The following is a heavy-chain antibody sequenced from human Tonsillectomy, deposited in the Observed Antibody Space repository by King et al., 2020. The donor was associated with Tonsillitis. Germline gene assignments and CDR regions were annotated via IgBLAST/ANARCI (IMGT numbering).Heavy chain of an antibody. D-gene: IGHD6-19*01. CDR1: GFSFSSNG. CDR2: ISFDGSNK. Sequence: VQLVESGGGVVQPGRSLSLSCAASGFSFSSNGMHWVRQAPGKGLEWVAVISFDGSNKNYADSVKGRFTISRDNSNNTLFLHMNSLRAEDTAVYSCARERLYSSGWGIDYWGQGALLSVSS. V-gene: IGHV3-33*05. CDR3: ARERLYSSGWGIDY. J-gene: IGHJ4*02.